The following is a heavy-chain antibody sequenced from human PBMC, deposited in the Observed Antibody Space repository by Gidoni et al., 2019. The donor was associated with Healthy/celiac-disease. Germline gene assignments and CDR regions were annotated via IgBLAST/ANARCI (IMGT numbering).Heavy chain of an antibody. Sequence: EVQLVESGGGLVQPGGSLRLSCAAAGFTCSSYAMSWVRQAPGKGLEWVSAIIGSGGSTYYADSVKGRFTISRDNSKNTLYLQMNSLRAEDTAVYYCAKDLGGFDWQVPDYWGQGTLVTVSS. CDR1: GFTCSSYA. CDR3: AKDLGGFDWQVPDY. D-gene: IGHD3-9*01. CDR2: IIGSGGST. J-gene: IGHJ4*02. V-gene: IGHV3-23*04.